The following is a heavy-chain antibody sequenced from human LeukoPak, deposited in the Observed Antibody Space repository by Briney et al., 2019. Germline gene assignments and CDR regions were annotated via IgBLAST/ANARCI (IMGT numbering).Heavy chain of an antibody. D-gene: IGHD2-2*01. Sequence: ASVKVSCKASGYTFTGYYMHWVRQAPGQGLEWMGWINPNSGGTNYAQKFQGRVTMTRDTSISTAYMELSRLRSDDTAVYYCASSDIVVVPAASSTWGQGTLVTVSS. CDR3: ASSDIVVVPAASST. J-gene: IGHJ5*02. CDR1: GYTFTGYY. CDR2: INPNSGGT. V-gene: IGHV1-2*02.